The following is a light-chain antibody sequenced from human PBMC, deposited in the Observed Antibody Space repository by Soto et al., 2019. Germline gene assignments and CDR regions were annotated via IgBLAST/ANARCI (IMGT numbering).Light chain of an antibody. CDR1: QDISSY. V-gene: IGKV1-8*01. CDR3: QQYYEFPLT. CDR2: VAS. Sequence: AIRMTQSPSSLSASPGDRVTITCRASQDISSYLAWYQQKPGKAPNLLIYVASTLQSGVPPRFSGSGSGTDFTLTISRLQSEDFATYYCQQYYEFPLTFGGGTKVDIK. J-gene: IGKJ4*01.